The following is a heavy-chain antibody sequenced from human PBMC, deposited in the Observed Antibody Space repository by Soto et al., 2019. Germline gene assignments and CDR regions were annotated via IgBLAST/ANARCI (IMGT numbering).Heavy chain of an antibody. CDR1: GGSISSGGYY. V-gene: IGHV4-31*03. Sequence: QVQLQESGPGLVKPSQTLSLTCTVSGGSISSGGYYWSWIRQHPGKALEWIGYIYYSGSTYYNPSLKSRVTISVATSKNQFSRKLSSVTAADTAVDYCARDHPDAYGMDVWGQGTTVTVSS. CDR3: ARDHPDAYGMDV. CDR2: IYYSGST. J-gene: IGHJ6*02.